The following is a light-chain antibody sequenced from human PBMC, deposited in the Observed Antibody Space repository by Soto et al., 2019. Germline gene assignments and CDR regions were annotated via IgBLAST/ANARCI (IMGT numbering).Light chain of an antibody. CDR2: EVN. CDR3: GSHTDSSSPV. V-gene: IGLV2-14*03. J-gene: IGLJ2*01. Sequence: QSALIQPASVSGSPGQSITISCTGTSSDVGGYNYVSWYQQHPGKAPKVIIYEVNHRPSGVSSRFSGSKSGNTASLNISGRLAEDEADYYCGSHTDSSSPVFGGGTKLTVL. CDR1: SSDVGGYNY.